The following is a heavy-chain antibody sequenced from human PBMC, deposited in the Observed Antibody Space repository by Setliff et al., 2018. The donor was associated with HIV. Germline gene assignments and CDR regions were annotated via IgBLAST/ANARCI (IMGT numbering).Heavy chain of an antibody. J-gene: IGHJ5*02. CDR1: GGSFGDYH. CDR3: ARDRHYSGLGRYGP. CDR2: IFRSGTT. D-gene: IGHD3-10*01. Sequence: SETLSLTCTLSGGSFGDYHWSWIRQPAGRGLEWIGRIFRSGTTDYKFSLKSRVTISIDTSRNQFSLRLTSVTAEDTAVYYCARDRHYSGLGRYGPWGPGTLVTV. V-gene: IGHV4-4*07.